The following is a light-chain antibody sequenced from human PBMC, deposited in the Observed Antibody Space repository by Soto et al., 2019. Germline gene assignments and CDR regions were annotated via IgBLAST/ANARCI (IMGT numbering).Light chain of an antibody. CDR2: WAT. CDR1: QSVLFTSNNRNY. Sequence: DLVLTPSPDSLAVSLGERATINCESSQSVLFTSNNRNYLAWYQQKPGQPPKLLIYWATARQRGVPERFRGSGSGTDFTLTINGLQAEDVAVYYCQQYYSYPRTLGHGTKVDIK. J-gene: IGKJ1*01. CDR3: QQYYSYPRT. V-gene: IGKV4-1*01.